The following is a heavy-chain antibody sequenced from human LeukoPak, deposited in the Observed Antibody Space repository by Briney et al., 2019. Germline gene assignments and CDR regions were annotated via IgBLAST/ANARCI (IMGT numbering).Heavy chain of an antibody. Sequence: SETLSLTCTVSGGSISSSSYYWGWIRQPPGKGLEWIGSIYYSGSTYYNPSLKSRVTISVDTSKNQFSLKLSSVTAADTAVYYCARQAGGMIRGILPFDDWGQGTLVAVSS. CDR3: ARQAGGMIRGILPFDD. CDR2: IYYSGST. V-gene: IGHV4-39*01. CDR1: GGSISSSSYY. J-gene: IGHJ4*02. D-gene: IGHD3-10*01.